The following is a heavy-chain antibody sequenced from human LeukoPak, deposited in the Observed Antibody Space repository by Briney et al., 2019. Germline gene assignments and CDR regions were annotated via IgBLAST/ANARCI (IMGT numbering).Heavy chain of an antibody. J-gene: IGHJ5*02. CDR3: ARDLGTTYYYDSSGPTNWFDP. Sequence: ASVKVSCKASGYTFTRFYMHWVRQAPGQGLEWMGWINPSGGSTSYAQKFQGRVTMTRDTSTSTVYMELSSLRSEDTAVYYCARDLGTTYYYDSSGPTNWFDPWGQGTLVTVSS. D-gene: IGHD3-22*01. CDR2: INPSGGST. CDR1: GYTFTRFY. V-gene: IGHV1-46*01.